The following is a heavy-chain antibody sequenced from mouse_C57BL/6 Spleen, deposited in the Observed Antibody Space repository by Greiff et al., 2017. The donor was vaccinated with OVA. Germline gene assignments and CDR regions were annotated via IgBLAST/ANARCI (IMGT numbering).Heavy chain of an antibody. CDR2: IYPGSGNT. D-gene: IGHD2-14*01. V-gene: IGHV1-76*01. CDR1: GYTFTDYY. Sequence: VQRVESGAELVRPGASVKLSCKASGYTFTDYYINWVKQRPGQGLEWIARIYPGSGNTYYNEKFKGKATLTAEKSSSTAYMQLSSLTSEDTAVYFCARAGVRPDFDYWGQGTTLTVSS. CDR3: ARAGVRPDFDY. J-gene: IGHJ2*01.